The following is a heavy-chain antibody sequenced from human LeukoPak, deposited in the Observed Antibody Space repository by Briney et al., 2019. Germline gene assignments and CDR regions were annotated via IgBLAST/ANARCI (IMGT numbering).Heavy chain of an antibody. V-gene: IGHV1-18*01. CDR2: ISAYNGNT. CDR3: ATAIKLGPADY. Sequence: ASVKVSCKTSAYPFTSYGICWVRQAPGQGLEWMGWISAYNGNTNYAQKFQGRVTMTEDTSTDTAYMELSSLRSEDTAVYYCATAIKLGPADYWGQGTLVTVSS. CDR1: AYPFTSYG. J-gene: IGHJ4*02. D-gene: IGHD7-27*01.